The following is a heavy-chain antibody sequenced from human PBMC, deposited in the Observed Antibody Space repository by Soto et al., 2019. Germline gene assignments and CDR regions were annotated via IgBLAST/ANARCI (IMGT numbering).Heavy chain of an antibody. CDR2: IYYSGST. CDR1: GGSISSYY. V-gene: IGHV4-59*01. CDR3: ARDLFNYGDSEGYFDY. D-gene: IGHD4-17*01. Sequence: SETLSLTCPVSGGSISSYYWSWIRQPPGKGLEWIGYIYYSGSTNYNPSLKSRVTISVDTSKNQFSLKLSSVTAADTAVYYCARDLFNYGDSEGYFDYWGQGTLVTVSS. J-gene: IGHJ4*02.